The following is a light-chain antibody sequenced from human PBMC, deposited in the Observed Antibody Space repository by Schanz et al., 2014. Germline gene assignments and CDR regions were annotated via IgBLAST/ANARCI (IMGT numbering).Light chain of an antibody. Sequence: QSVLTQPASVSGSPGQSITISCTGTTSDVGGYNYVSWYQQHPGKAPKLMVYDVSSRPSGVSHRFSGSKSGNTASLTISGLQAEDEADYYCSSYTSTSTVFGGGTKLTVL. V-gene: IGLV2-14*01. CDR2: DVS. CDR1: TSDVGGYNY. J-gene: IGLJ3*02. CDR3: SSYTSTSTV.